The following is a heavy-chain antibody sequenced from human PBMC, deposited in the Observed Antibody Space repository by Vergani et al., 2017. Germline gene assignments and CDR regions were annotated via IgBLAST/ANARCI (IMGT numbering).Heavy chain of an antibody. V-gene: IGHV1-69*12. CDR1: AGTFRSDG. CDR3: ARIVGPASDLYYFDF. J-gene: IGHJ4*02. CDR2: IIPVFGGA. D-gene: IGHD2-15*01. Sequence: QVHLEQSGAEAKKPGSAVTVSCTAPAGTFRSDGLSWVRQAPGQGLAGVGDIIPVFGGANYAQKFRARVTMTAEESTNTAYMQLRSLTSEDTAINSCARIVGPASDLYYFDFWGPGTRVTVSS.